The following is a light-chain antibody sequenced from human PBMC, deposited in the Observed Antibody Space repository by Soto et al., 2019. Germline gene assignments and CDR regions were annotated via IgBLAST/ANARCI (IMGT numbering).Light chain of an antibody. CDR1: SSNIGSEN. Sequence: QSVLTQPRSVSGAPGQRVTISRTGRSSNIGSENVQWYQQLPGTAPKLLIYGYSNRPSGVPDRFSGSKSGTSASLAITGLQSEDQADYYCQSYDSSLSALVFGGGTKVTVL. J-gene: IGLJ3*02. CDR3: QSYDSSLSALV. V-gene: IGLV1-40*01. CDR2: GYS.